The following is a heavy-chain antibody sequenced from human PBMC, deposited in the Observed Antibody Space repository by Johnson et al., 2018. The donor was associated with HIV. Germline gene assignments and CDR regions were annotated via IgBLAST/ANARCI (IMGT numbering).Heavy chain of an antibody. J-gene: IGHJ3*02. CDR1: GFTFSSYD. CDR2: IGTAGDT. CDR3: AREGWEPCGAFDI. V-gene: IGHV3-13*01. Sequence: VQLVESGGGLVQPGGSLRLSCAASGFTFSSYDMYWVRQATGKGLEWVSGIGTAGDTYYPGSVKGRFTISRENAKNSLYLQMNSLRAGDTAVYYCAREGWEPCGAFDIWGQGTMVTVSS. D-gene: IGHD1-26*01.